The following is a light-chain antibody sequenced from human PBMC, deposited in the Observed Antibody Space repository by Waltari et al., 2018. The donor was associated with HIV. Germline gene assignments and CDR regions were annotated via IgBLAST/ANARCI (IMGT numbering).Light chain of an antibody. V-gene: IGKV3-15*01. CDR1: QSVSSN. J-gene: IGKJ2*01. Sequence: SVSPGERATLSCRASQSVSSNLAWYQQKPGQAPRLLVYDASTRATGIPARFSGSGSGTEFTLTISSLQSEDFAVYYCQQYNNWPPRDTFGQGTKLEIK. CDR2: DAS. CDR3: QQYNNWPPRDT.